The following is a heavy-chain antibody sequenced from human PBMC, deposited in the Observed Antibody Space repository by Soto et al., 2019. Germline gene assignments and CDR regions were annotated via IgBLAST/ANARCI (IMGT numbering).Heavy chain of an antibody. CDR3: ARLTAYYYYYYIDV. V-gene: IGHV4-59*01. J-gene: IGHJ6*03. Sequence: PSETLSLTCTASGGSISSYYWSWIRQPPGKGLEWIGYIYYSGSTNYNPSLKSRVTISVDTSKNQFSLKLSSVTAADTAVYYCARLTAYYYYYYIDVWGKGTTVTVSS. CDR1: GGSISSYY. D-gene: IGHD5-18*01. CDR2: IYYSGST.